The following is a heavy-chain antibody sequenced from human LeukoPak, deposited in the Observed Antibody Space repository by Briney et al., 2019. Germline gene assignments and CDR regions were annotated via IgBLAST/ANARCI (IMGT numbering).Heavy chain of an antibody. CDR1: GFTFSTYA. V-gene: IGHV3-23*01. J-gene: IGHJ6*03. Sequence: PGGSLRFSCAASGFTFSTYAMSWVRQAPGKGLEWVSVISGSGGSTYYADSVKGRFTISRDNSKNTLYLQMNSLRAEDTAVYYCAKDGSSSGYPYYMDVWGKGTTVTVSS. D-gene: IGHD5-12*01. CDR2: ISGSGGST. CDR3: AKDGSSSGYPYYMDV.